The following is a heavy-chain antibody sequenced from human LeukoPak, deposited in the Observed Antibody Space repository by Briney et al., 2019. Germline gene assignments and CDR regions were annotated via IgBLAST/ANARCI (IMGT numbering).Heavy chain of an antibody. CDR2: ISYDGSNK. V-gene: IGHV3-30-3*01. J-gene: IGHJ4*02. CDR3: ARDSLSVVRGVVPRNYFDY. D-gene: IGHD3-10*01. CDR1: GFTFSSYA. Sequence: GGSLRLSCAASGFTFSSYAMHWVRQAPGKGLEWVAVISYDGSNKYYADSVKGRFTISRDNSKNTLYLQMNSLRAEDTAVYYCARDSLSVVRGVVPRNYFDYWGQGTLVTVSS.